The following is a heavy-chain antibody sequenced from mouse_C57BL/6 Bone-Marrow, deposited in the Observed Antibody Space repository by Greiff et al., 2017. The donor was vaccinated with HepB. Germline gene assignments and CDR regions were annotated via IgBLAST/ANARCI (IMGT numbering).Heavy chain of an antibody. D-gene: IGHD2-5*01. J-gene: IGHJ3*01. CDR1: GFSLTSYG. Sequence: VKLMESGPGLVAPSQSLSLTCTVSGFSLTSYGVDWVRQSPGKGLEWLGVIWGVGSTNYNSALKSRLSISKDNSKSQVFLKMNSLQTDDTAMYYCASSYSNYPFAYWGQGTLVTVSA. CDR3: ASSYSNYPFAY. V-gene: IGHV2-6*01. CDR2: IWGVGST.